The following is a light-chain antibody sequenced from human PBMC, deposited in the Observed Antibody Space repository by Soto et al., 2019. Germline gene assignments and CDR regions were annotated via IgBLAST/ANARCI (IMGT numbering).Light chain of an antibody. CDR1: QSINNL. J-gene: IGKJ4*01. V-gene: IGKV1-5*01. Sequence: DVQMNQSPSTLSAYVGERVTITCLASQSINNLLAWYQQKPVKAPKFLIYDVSTLESGVPSRFSGSGSGTEFTLTISSLQPEDFATYYCQQDDSYPLTFGGGTKVDIK. CDR2: DVS. CDR3: QQDDSYPLT.